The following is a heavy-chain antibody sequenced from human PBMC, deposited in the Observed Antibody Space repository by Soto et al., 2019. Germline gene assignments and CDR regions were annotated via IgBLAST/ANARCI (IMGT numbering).Heavy chain of an antibody. Sequence: PGGSLRLSXAASGFSVSSNSMSWVRQAPGKGLEWVSVIHSDVTTYYADSVKGRFIISRDNSKDTLYLQMNRLRAEDTAVYYCARELSGSWYNWFDPWGQGTLVTVSS. D-gene: IGHD5-12*01. CDR3: ARELSGSWYNWFDP. J-gene: IGHJ5*02. V-gene: IGHV3-53*01. CDR2: IHSDVTT. CDR1: GFSVSSNS.